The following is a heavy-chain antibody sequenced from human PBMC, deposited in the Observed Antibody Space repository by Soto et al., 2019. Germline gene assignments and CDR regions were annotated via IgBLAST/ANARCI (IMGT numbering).Heavy chain of an antibody. CDR2: IYWDDDK. J-gene: IGHJ5*02. D-gene: IGHD2-15*01. CDR3: AHTEMGGYCSGGSCYLNWFDP. CDR1: GFSLSTSGVG. Sequence: SGPTLVNPTQTLTLTCTFSGFSLSTSGVGVGWIRQPPGKALEWLALIYWDDDKRYSPSLKSRLTITKDTSKNQVVLTMTNMEPVDTATYYCAHTEMGGYCSGGSCYLNWFDPWGQGTLVTVSS. V-gene: IGHV2-5*02.